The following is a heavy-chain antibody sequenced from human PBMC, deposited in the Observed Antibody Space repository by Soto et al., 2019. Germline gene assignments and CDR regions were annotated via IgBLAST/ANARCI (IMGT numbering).Heavy chain of an antibody. D-gene: IGHD5-12*01. Sequence: QVQLRESGPGLVKPSQTLSLTCSVSGASVAGGSDYWSWVRQPPGKGLEWIGYIPSRGRPFYNPSLTSRGTISADTSKNQLSLQVPSVTAADTAVYYCARDTYSGYDFGLWGQGPLVTVSS. CDR2: IPSRGRP. V-gene: IGHV4-30-4*01. CDR1: GASVAGGSDY. CDR3: ARDTYSGYDFGL. J-gene: IGHJ5*02.